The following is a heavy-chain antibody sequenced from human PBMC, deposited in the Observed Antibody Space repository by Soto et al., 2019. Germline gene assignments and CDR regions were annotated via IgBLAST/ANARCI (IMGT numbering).Heavy chain of an antibody. CDR3: ARGLSRIAAAGPFDY. V-gene: IGHV3-64*02. CDR1: EFTFSSYA. J-gene: IGHJ4*02. Sequence: GGSLRLSCAASEFTFSSYAMHWVRQAPGKGLEYVSAISSNGGSTYYADSVKGRFTISRDNSKNTLYLQMGSLRAEDMAVYYCARGLSRIAAAGPFDYWGQGTLVTVSS. D-gene: IGHD6-13*01. CDR2: ISSNGGST.